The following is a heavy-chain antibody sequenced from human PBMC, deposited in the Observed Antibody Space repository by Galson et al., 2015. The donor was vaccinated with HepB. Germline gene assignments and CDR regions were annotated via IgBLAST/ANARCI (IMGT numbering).Heavy chain of an antibody. Sequence: SLRLSCAASGFTFSSHDMNWIRQAPGKGPEWVSGITYSGGNTYYADSVKGRFTISRDNSKNTLHLQMNSLRAEDTAVYYCAKDLRPLYSGDAAFGRWGLGALLTVSS. J-gene: IGHJ4*02. D-gene: IGHD5-12*01. V-gene: IGHV3-23*01. CDR1: GFTFSSHD. CDR3: AKDLRPLYSGDAAFGR. CDR2: ITYSGGNT.